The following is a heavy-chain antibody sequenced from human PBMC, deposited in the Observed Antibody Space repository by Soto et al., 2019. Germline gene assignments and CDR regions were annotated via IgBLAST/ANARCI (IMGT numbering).Heavy chain of an antibody. CDR1: GGTFSSYA. Sequence: SVKVSCKASGGTFSSYAISWVRQAPGQGLEWMGGIIPIFGTANYAQKFQGRVTITADESTSTAYMELSSLRSEDTAVYYCARVGSDRDTAMPDDYYYYGMDVWGQGTTVTVSS. J-gene: IGHJ6*02. CDR3: ARVGSDRDTAMPDDYYYYGMDV. V-gene: IGHV1-69*13. CDR2: IIPIFGTA. D-gene: IGHD5-18*01.